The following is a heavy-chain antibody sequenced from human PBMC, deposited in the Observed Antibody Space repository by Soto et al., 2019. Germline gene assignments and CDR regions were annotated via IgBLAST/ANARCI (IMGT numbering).Heavy chain of an antibody. CDR3: ARAVYSAYCGGDCYI. Sequence: SETRSLTCAVYGGSFSGYYWSWIRQPPGKGLEWIGEINHSGSTNYNPSLKSRVTISVDTSKNQFSLKLSSVTAADTAVYYCARAVYSAYCGGDCYIWGQGTLVTVSS. CDR1: GGSFSGYY. CDR2: INHSGST. J-gene: IGHJ4*02. V-gene: IGHV4-34*01. D-gene: IGHD2-21*02.